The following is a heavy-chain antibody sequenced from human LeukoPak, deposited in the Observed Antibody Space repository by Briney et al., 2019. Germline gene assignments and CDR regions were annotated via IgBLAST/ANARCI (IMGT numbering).Heavy chain of an antibody. CDR1: GFTFNSYA. Sequence: GGSLRLSCAASGFTFNSYAMHWVRQAPGKGLVWVSRINSDGSSTSYADSVKGRFTISRDNAKNTLYLQMNSLRAEDTAVYYCARVTLPYYDSSGYYLTYWGQGTLVTVSS. V-gene: IGHV3-74*01. D-gene: IGHD3-22*01. CDR3: ARVTLPYYDSSGYYLTY. CDR2: INSDGSST. J-gene: IGHJ4*02.